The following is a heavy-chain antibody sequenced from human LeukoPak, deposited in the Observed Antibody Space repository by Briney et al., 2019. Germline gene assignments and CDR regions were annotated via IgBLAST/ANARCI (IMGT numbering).Heavy chain of an antibody. Sequence: GGSLRLSCAASGFTFSSYGMHWVRQAPGKGLEWVAVISYDGSNKYYADSVKGRFTISRDNSKNTLYLQMNSLRAEDTAVYYCAKPTWAYGDYDSYYGMDVWGQGTTVTVSS. D-gene: IGHD4-17*01. J-gene: IGHJ6*02. CDR2: ISYDGSNK. CDR3: AKPTWAYGDYDSYYGMDV. V-gene: IGHV3-30*18. CDR1: GFTFSSYG.